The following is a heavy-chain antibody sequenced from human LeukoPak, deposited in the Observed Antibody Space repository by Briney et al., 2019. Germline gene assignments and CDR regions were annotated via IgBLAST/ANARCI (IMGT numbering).Heavy chain of an antibody. J-gene: IGHJ6*02. D-gene: IGHD3-22*01. CDR1: GFTFDDYG. CDR2: INWIGGST. Sequence: GGSLRPSCAASGFTFDDYGMSGVRKAPGKGLDWVSGINWIGGSTGYADSVKGRFTISRDNAKNSLYLQMNSLRAEDTALYYCARDDYDSSGQFYGMDVWGQGTTVTVSS. CDR3: ARDDYDSSGQFYGMDV. V-gene: IGHV3-20*04.